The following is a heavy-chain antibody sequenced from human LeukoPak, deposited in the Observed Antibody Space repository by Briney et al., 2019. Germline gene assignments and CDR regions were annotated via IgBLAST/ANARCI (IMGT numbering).Heavy chain of an antibody. CDR1: GGSISSSSYY. D-gene: IGHD3-22*01. CDR3: ARDNAITMIVVVIRPLDAFDI. CDR2: IYHSGST. V-gene: IGHV4-39*07. J-gene: IGHJ3*02. Sequence: SETLSLTCTVSGGSISSSSYYWGWIRQPPGKGLEWIGSIYHSGSTYYNPSLKSRVTISVDTSKNQFSLKLSSVTATDTAVYYCARDNAITMIVVVIRPLDAFDIWGQGTMVTVSS.